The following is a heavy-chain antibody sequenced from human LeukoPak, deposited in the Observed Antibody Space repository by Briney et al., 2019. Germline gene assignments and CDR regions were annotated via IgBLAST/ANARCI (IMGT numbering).Heavy chain of an antibody. Sequence: PGGSLRLSCVDSGFTFTNAWMSWVRQAPGKGLEWVGRIKSKTDGETTNYAEPVRGRFTISRDDSKSAVYLQMNSLKIEDTAGYYCTTDLGTYYHGSQRLIPIDYWGQGTLVTVSS. CDR2: IKSKTDGETT. D-gene: IGHD3-10*01. V-gene: IGHV3-15*01. J-gene: IGHJ4*02. CDR1: GFTFTNAW. CDR3: TTDLGTYYHGSQRLIPIDY.